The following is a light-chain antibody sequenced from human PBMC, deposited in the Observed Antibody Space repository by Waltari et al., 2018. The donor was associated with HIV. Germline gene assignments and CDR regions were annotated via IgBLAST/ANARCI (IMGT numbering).Light chain of an antibody. CDR3: ATWDDSLYGM. V-gene: IGLV1-44*01. CDR2: MNN. Sequence: QSVLTQPPSASGTPGQTVVISCSGNSSNIGNNDVTWYQVLPGSAPRLLFYMNNCRPSGVPGRFSGSRSCTSASRAIHALQSEDEADYYCATWDDSLYGMFGGGTKLTV. CDR1: SSNIGNND. J-gene: IGLJ3*02.